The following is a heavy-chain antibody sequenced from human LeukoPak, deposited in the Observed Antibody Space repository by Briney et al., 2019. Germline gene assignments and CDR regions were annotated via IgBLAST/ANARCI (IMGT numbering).Heavy chain of an antibody. CDR2: IRFDGTSE. CDR1: GFTFSNFG. V-gene: IGHV3-30*02. CDR3: ARDNGSGWYYFDY. J-gene: IGHJ4*02. Sequence: GGSLRLSCAASGFTFSNFGMHWVRQAPGKGLEWVAFIRFDGTSEFYADSVKARFTISRDNSKNTLYLQMNSLRREDTAVYYCARDNGSGWYYFDYWGQGTLVTVSS. D-gene: IGHD6-19*01.